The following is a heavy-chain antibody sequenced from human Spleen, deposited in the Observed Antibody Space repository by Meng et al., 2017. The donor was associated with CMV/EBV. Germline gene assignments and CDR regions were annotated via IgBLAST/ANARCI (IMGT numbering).Heavy chain of an antibody. J-gene: IGHJ5*02. CDR3: ARQVGATPSWFDP. Sequence: GESLKISCKASGYNFTTYLLVWVRPMPGKGLEWMGIMYPGDSDTRYSPSFQGQVTISADKSISTAYLQWSSLKASDTAMYYCARQVGATPSWFDPWGQGTLVTVSS. CDR2: MYPGDSDT. V-gene: IGHV5-51*01. D-gene: IGHD1-26*01. CDR1: GYNFTTYL.